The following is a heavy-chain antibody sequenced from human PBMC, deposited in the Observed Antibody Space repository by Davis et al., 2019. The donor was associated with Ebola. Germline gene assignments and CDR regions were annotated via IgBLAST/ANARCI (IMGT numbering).Heavy chain of an antibody. D-gene: IGHD3-16*01. V-gene: IGHV3-11*01. CDR2: TSSIGSTI. CDR3: ASALYDYIWGSDAFDI. CDR1: GFTFSDYY. J-gene: IGHJ3*02. Sequence: GGSLTLSCPPSGFTFSDYYMSWIRQAPGKGLEWVSYTSSIGSTIYYADSVKGRFTISRDNAKNSLYLQMNSLRAEDTAVYYCASALYDYIWGSDAFDIWGQGTMVTVSS.